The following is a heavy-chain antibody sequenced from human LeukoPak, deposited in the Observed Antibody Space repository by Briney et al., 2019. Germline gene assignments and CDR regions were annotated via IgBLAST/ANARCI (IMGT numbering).Heavy chain of an antibody. D-gene: IGHD1-26*01. J-gene: IGHJ6*02. CDR2: IYYSGST. Sequence: SETLSLTCTVSGGSISSYYWSWIRQPPGKGLEWIGYIYYSGSTNYNPSLKSRVTISVDTSKNQFSLKLSSVTAADTAVYYCARIKWELSGYYGMDAWGQGTTVTVSS. V-gene: IGHV4-59*01. CDR3: ARIKWELSGYYGMDA. CDR1: GGSISSYY.